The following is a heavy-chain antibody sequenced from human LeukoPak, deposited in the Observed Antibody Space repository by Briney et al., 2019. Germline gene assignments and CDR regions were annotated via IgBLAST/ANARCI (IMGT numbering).Heavy chain of an antibody. Sequence: PSETLSLTCTVSGHSITGGHYWDWIRQPPGKGLEWIGSIYPSGSTHNNPSLKSRVTISVDTAKKQFSLKLNSVTAADTAVYYCARRYIAVGHDYFDYWGQGTLVIVSS. V-gene: IGHV4-38-2*02. CDR3: ARRYIAVGHDYFDY. CDR2: IYPSGST. D-gene: IGHD6-19*01. CDR1: GHSITGGHY. J-gene: IGHJ4*02.